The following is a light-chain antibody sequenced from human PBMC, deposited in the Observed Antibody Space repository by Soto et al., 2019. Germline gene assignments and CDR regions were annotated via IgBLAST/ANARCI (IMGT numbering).Light chain of an antibody. Sequence: QSVLTQPASLSASPGQSITISCTGTSSDVGGYNYVAWYQQHPDKAPKLLIYDVTNRPSGVSIRFSGSKSGDTASLTISGLLPEDEADYYCTSYTSIYTYVFGTGTKVTVL. CDR1: SSDVGGYNY. CDR2: DVT. J-gene: IGLJ1*01. CDR3: TSYTSIYTYV. V-gene: IGLV2-14*01.